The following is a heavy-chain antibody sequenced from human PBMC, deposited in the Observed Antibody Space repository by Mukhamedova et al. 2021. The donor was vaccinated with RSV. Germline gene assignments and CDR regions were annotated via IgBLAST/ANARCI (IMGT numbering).Heavy chain of an antibody. CDR3: ARGRMVRGLIIMYNWFDP. D-gene: IGHD3-10*01. J-gene: IGHJ5*02. CDR2: INAGNGNT. Sequence: GQRLEWMGWINAGNGNTKYSQKFQGRVTITRDTSASTAYMELSSLRSEDTAVYYCARGRMVRGLIIMYNWFDPWGQGTLVTVSS. V-gene: IGHV1-3*01.